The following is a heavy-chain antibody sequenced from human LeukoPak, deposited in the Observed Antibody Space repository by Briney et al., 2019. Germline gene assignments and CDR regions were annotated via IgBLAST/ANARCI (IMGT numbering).Heavy chain of an antibody. J-gene: IGHJ4*02. CDR1: GGSLSSYY. CDR3: ARLFHYYDSTAYPTFDY. Sequence: SETLSLTCTVSGGSLSSYYWGWIRQPPGKGLEWIGSMYYSGSTYYNPSLKSRVTISVDTSKNQLSLKLSSVTAADTAVYYCARLFHYYDSTAYPTFDYWGQGTLVTVSS. CDR2: MYYSGST. V-gene: IGHV4-39*01. D-gene: IGHD3-22*01.